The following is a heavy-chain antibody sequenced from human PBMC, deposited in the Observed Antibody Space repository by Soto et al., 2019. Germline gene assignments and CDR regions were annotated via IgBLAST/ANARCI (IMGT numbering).Heavy chain of an antibody. Sequence: GGSLRLSCAASGFTVSSNYMSWVRQAPGKGLEWVSVIYSGGSTYYADSVKGRFTISRDNSKNTLYLQMNSLRAEDTAVYYCARAEMATRRGYYYYGMDVWGQGTTVTVPS. CDR3: ARAEMATRRGYYYYGMDV. J-gene: IGHJ6*02. CDR1: GFTVSSNY. D-gene: IGHD5-12*01. V-gene: IGHV3-53*01. CDR2: IYSGGST.